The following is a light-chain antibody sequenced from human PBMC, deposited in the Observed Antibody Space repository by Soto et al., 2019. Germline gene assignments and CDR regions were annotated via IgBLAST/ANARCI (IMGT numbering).Light chain of an antibody. CDR3: AAWDASLIALV. CDR2: DND. CDR1: SSNIGRNT. V-gene: IGLV1-44*01. Sequence: QAVLTQPPSTSGTPGQRVTISCSGSSSNIGRNTVHWYRQLPGTAPKLLIYDNDKRPSGVPDRFSGSKSGTSASLAISGLQSEDEADYYCAAWDASLIALVFGGGTKVTVL. J-gene: IGLJ3*02.